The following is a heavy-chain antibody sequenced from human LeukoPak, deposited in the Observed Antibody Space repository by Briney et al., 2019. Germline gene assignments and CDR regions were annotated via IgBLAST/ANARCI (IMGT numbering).Heavy chain of an antibody. CDR3: ARDPNHYYDSSGYYGDY. Sequence: ASVKVSCKASGYTFTNFAMNWVRQASGQGLEWMGWINTNTGNPTYAQGFTGRFVFSLDTSVSTAYLQISSLKAEDTAVYYCARDPNHYYDSSGYYGDYWGQGTLVTVSS. V-gene: IGHV7-4-1*02. CDR1: GYTFTNFA. J-gene: IGHJ4*02. CDR2: INTNTGNP. D-gene: IGHD3-22*01.